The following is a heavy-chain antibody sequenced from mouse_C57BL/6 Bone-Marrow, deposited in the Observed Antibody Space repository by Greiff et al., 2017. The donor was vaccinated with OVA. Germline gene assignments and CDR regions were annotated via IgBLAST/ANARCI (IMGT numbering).Heavy chain of an antibody. CDR2: IDPSDSYT. CDR3: ARDGYYRAD. D-gene: IGHD2-3*01. Sequence: QVQLQQPGAELVMPGASVKLSCKASGYTFTSYWMHWVKQRPGQGLEWIGEIDPSDSYTNYNQKFKGKSTLTVDKSSSTAYMQLSSLTSEDSAVYYWARDGYYRADWGQGTLVTVAA. J-gene: IGHJ3*01. CDR1: GYTFTSYW. V-gene: IGHV1-69*01.